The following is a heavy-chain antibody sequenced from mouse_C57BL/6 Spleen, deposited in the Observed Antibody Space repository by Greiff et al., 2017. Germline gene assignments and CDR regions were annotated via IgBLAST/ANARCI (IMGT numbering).Heavy chain of an antibody. CDR2: IYPGDGDT. Sequence: VQLQKSGAELVKPGASVKISCKASGYAFSSYWMNWVKQRPGKGLEWIGQIYPGDGDTNYNGKFKGKATLTADKSSSTAYMQLSSLTSEDSAVYFCARGYGNLGFDYWGQGTTLTVSS. V-gene: IGHV1-80*01. CDR3: ARGYGNLGFDY. J-gene: IGHJ2*01. CDR1: GYAFSSYW. D-gene: IGHD2-10*02.